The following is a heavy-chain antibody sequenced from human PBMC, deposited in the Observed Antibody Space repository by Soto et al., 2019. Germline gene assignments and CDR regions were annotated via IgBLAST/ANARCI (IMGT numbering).Heavy chain of an antibody. CDR1: GFTFSSYS. CDR2: ISHDGSTK. Sequence: GGSLRLSCSASGFTFSSYSMNWVRQAPGKGLEWVAAISHDGSTKSYGDSVKGRLTTSRDTSKNTLYLQMDSLSAEDTAVYYYAKDWINTWSFDYWGQGTLVTVSS. CDR3: AKDWINTWSFDY. V-gene: IGHV3-30*18. J-gene: IGHJ4*02. D-gene: IGHD2-2*03.